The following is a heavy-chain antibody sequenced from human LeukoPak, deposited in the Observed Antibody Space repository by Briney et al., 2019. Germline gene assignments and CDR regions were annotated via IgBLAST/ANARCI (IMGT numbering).Heavy chain of an antibody. CDR3: ARANGYSSGY. CDR2: ISGSGDTT. V-gene: IGHV3-23*01. J-gene: IGHJ4*02. D-gene: IGHD6-19*01. CDR1: GFTFSTYA. Sequence: PGGSLRLSCAASGFTFSTYAMSWVRQAPGKGLEWVSVISGSGDTTYYADSVKGRFTISRDNAKNSLYLQMNSLRDEDTAVYYCARANGYSSGYWGQGTLVTVSS.